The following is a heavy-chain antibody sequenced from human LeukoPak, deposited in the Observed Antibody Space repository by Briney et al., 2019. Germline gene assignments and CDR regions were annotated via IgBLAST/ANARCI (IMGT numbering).Heavy chain of an antibody. CDR1: GFTVSSNY. CDR3: ARYCSGGSCYSGAFDI. Sequence: PGGSLRLSCAASGFTVSSNYMSWVRQAPGKGLEWVSAISGSGGSTYYADSVKGRFTISRDNSKNTLYLQMNSLRAEDTAVYYCARYCSGGSCYSGAFDIWGQGTMVTVSS. V-gene: IGHV3-23*01. J-gene: IGHJ3*02. D-gene: IGHD2-15*01. CDR2: ISGSGGST.